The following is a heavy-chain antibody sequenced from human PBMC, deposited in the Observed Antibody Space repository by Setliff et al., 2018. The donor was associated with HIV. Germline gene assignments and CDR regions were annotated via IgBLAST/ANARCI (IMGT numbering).Heavy chain of an antibody. CDR3: AKGAGFYGDYTFDY. D-gene: IGHD4-17*01. V-gene: IGHV4-59*11. CDR1: GASISSHY. CDR2: IYSTGST. Sequence: SETLSLTCTVSGASISSHYWSWIRQSPGRELEWIGYIYSTGSTNYNPSLQSRVSISVDASKNKFSLKVTSVTSADTAVYYCAKGAGFYGDYTFDYWGQGNLVTVSS. J-gene: IGHJ4*02.